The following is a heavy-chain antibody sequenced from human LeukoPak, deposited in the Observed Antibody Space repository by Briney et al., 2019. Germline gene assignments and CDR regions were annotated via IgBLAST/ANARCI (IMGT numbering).Heavy chain of an antibody. CDR2: IIPIFGTA. V-gene: IGHV1-69*05. D-gene: IGHD5-18*01. CDR3: ARGYSYGGFDY. J-gene: IGHJ4*02. Sequence: SSVKVSCKASGGTFSSYAISWVRQAPGQGLEWMGGIIPIFGTANYAQKFQGRVTITTDESTSTAYMELGSLRSEDTTVYYCARGYSYGGFDYWGQGTLVTVSS. CDR1: GGTFSSYA.